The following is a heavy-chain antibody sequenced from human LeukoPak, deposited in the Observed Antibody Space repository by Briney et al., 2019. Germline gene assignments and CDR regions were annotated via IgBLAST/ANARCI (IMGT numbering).Heavy chain of an antibody. Sequence: GSLRLSCAASGLTFSSYWMHWVRPAPGKGLVWVSRINSDGSSTSYADSVRGRFSISRDNAKNTLYLQMNSLRAEDTAVYYCARGLSGYASSLGYWGQGTLVTVSA. CDR3: ARGLSGYASSLGY. J-gene: IGHJ4*02. CDR2: INSDGSST. CDR1: GLTFSSYW. V-gene: IGHV3-74*01. D-gene: IGHD6-6*01.